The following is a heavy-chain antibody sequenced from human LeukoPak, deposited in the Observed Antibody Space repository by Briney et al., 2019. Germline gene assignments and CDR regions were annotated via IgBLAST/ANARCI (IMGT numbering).Heavy chain of an antibody. Sequence: PGGSLRLSCAASGFTFSSYSMNWVRQAPGKGLEWVSSISSSSSSYIYYADSVKGRFTISRDNAKNSLYLQMNSLRAEDTAVYYCARYGSGSYYFDYWGQGTLVTVSS. V-gene: IGHV3-21*01. J-gene: IGHJ4*02. CDR3: ARYGSGSYYFDY. CDR2: ISSSSSSYI. CDR1: GFTFSSYS. D-gene: IGHD3-10*01.